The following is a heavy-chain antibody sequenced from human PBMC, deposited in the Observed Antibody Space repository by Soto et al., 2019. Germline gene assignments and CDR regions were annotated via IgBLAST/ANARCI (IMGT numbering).Heavy chain of an antibody. J-gene: IGHJ4*01. CDR2: IRNKANSYTT. Sequence: EVQLVESGGGLVQPGGSQRLSCAASGFTFSDHYMDWVHQAPGKGLEWVGRIRNKANSYTTDYAASVKGRFTISRDDSKDSLYLQMNSLKTEDPAIYYCARDSGKGAYFDYWGHGTLATVSS. D-gene: IGHD1-26*01. CDR1: GFTFSDHY. V-gene: IGHV3-72*01. CDR3: ARDSGKGAYFDY.